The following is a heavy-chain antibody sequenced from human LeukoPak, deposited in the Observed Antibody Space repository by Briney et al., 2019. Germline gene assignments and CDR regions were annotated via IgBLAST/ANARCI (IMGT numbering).Heavy chain of an antibody. J-gene: IGHJ3*02. D-gene: IGHD6-19*01. V-gene: IGHV3-13*01. CDR3: VREGRGRSGTNAYDI. CDR1: GFSFSRYE. CDR2: IGTSGYT. Sequence: GGSLRLSCASSGFSFSRYEMHWVRQGTGKRLEWVSSIGTSGYTFYAGSVKGRFTISRENAKDSLYLQMNSLSAGDTAVYYCVREGRGRSGTNAYDIWGQGTVVSVST.